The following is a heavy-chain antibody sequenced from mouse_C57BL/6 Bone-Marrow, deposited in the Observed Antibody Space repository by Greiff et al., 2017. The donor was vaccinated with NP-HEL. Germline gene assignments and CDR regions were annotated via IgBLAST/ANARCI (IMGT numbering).Heavy chain of an antibody. CDR2: IWTGGGT. D-gene: IGHD2-2*01. CDR3: ARIPTMVTRGGYFDY. Sequence: QVQLKESGPGLVAPSQSLSIPCTVSGFSLTSYAISWVRQPPGKGLEWLGVIWTGGGTNYNSALKSRLSISKDNSKSQVFLKMNSLQTDDTARYYCARIPTMVTRGGYFDYWGQGTTLTVSS. V-gene: IGHV2-9-1*01. CDR1: GFSLTSYA. J-gene: IGHJ2*01.